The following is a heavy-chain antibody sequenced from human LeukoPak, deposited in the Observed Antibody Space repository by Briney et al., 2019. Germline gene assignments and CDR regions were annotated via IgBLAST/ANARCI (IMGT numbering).Heavy chain of an antibody. CDR2: ISSSSSYI. CDR1: GFTFSSYD. V-gene: IGHV3-21*01. CDR3: ARDLGYSSSWTRWFDP. Sequence: PGGSLRLSCAASGFTFSSYDMSWVRQAPGKGLGWVSSISSSSSYIYYADSVKGRFTISRDNAKNSLYLQMNSLRAEDTAVYYCARDLGYSSSWTRWFDPWGQGTLVTVSS. J-gene: IGHJ5*02. D-gene: IGHD6-13*01.